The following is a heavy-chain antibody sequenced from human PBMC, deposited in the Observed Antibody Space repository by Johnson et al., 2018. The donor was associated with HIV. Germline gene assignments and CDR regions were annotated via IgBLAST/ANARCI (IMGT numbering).Heavy chain of an antibody. V-gene: IGHV3-33*06. D-gene: IGHD1-26*01. CDR1: GFTVSYNY. CDR3: AKDLFNGREDDAFYI. CDR2: IWYDGSNK. J-gene: IGHJ3*02. Sequence: QVLLVESGGGLIQPGGSLGLSCVASGFTVSYNYMNWVRQAPGKGLEWVALIWYDGSNKYYADSVKGRFTISRDNSKNTLYLQMNSLRAEDTAVYYCAKDLFNGREDDAFYIWGQGTMVTVSS.